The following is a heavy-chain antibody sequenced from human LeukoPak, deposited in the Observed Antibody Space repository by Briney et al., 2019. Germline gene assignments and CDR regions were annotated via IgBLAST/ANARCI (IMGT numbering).Heavy chain of an antibody. CDR2: MNPNSGNT. CDR1: GYTFTSYD. V-gene: IGHV1-8*01. CDR3: ARGRAGRCSSTSCFRNNWFDP. Sequence: GASVKVSCTTSGYTFTSYDINWVRQATGHGLEWMGWMNPNSGNTGYAQKFQGRVTMTRNTSISTAYMELSSLRSEDTAVYYCARGRAGRCSSTSCFRNNWFDPWGQGTLVTVSS. D-gene: IGHD2-2*01. J-gene: IGHJ5*02.